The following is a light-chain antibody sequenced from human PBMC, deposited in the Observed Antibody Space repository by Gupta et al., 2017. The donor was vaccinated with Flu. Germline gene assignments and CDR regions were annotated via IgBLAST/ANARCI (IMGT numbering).Light chain of an antibody. CDR1: QGISNY. Sequence: PSSLSASVGDRVTITWRARQGISNYLDWFQQKPGKAPKYLIYAASRGKSGVPSMFSGSGCGRDFTLTISSRQPEDFANYYCQHENSSPFAFGQGTXVDIK. CDR3: QHENSSPFA. CDR2: AAS. J-gene: IGKJ5*01. V-gene: IGKV1-16*01.